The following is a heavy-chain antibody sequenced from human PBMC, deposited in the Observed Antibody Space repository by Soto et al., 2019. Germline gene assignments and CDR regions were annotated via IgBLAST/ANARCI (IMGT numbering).Heavy chain of an antibody. D-gene: IGHD3-22*01. CDR3: ARASVITMIVVLDY. CDR1: GDSISSNKW. CDR2: INHSGST. V-gene: IGHV4-4*02. J-gene: IGHJ4*02. Sequence: PSETLSLTCAVSGDSISSNKWWSWVRQPPGKGLEWIGEINHSGSTNYNPSLKSRVTISVDTSKNQFSLKLSSVTAADTAVYYCARASVITMIVVLDYWGQGTLVIVSS.